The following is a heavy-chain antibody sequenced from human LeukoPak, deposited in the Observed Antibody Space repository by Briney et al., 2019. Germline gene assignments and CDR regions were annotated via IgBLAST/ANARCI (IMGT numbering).Heavy chain of an antibody. J-gene: IGHJ4*02. CDR3: TKGDRYFDRLLSRLSYDY. D-gene: IGHD3-9*01. Sequence: GGSLRLSCAASGFTFSSYAMSWVRQAPGKGLEWVSAISGSGGSTYYAAPEKGRFTISKDNSKNTPYLQMYRPSAENPAVYCCTKGDRYFDRLLSRLSYDYWGQGTLVTVSS. CDR1: GFTFSSYA. CDR2: ISGSGGST. V-gene: IGHV3-23*01.